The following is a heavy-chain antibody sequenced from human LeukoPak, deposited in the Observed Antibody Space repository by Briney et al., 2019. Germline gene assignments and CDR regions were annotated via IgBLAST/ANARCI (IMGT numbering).Heavy chain of an antibody. D-gene: IGHD5-12*01. CDR3: ASDPKGSGSAFDY. V-gene: IGHV3-48*02. Sequence: GGSLRLSCAASGFTFSNYAMNWVRQAPGKGLEGVSFISSTSSIIHYADSVKGRFTISRDNAKNSLYLQMNGLGDEDTAVCYCASDPKGSGSAFDYWGQGTLVTISS. CDR1: GFTFSNYA. CDR2: ISSTSSII. J-gene: IGHJ4*02.